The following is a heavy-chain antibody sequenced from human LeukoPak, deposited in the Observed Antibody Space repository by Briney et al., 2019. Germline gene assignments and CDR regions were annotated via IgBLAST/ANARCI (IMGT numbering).Heavy chain of an antibody. CDR3: ARDHPDFWSGYYFDY. CDR1: GGSISSGGYY. Sequence: PSEALSLTCTVSGGSISSGGYYWSWIRQHPGKGMEWIGYIYYSGSTYYNPSLKSRVTISVDTSKNQFSLKLSSVAAASTAVYYCARDHPDFWSGYYFDYWGQGTLVTVSS. CDR2: IYYSGST. J-gene: IGHJ4*02. V-gene: IGHV4-31*03. D-gene: IGHD3-3*01.